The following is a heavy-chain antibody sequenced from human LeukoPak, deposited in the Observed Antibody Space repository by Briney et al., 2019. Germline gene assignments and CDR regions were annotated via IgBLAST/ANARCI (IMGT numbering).Heavy chain of an antibody. J-gene: IGHJ4*02. V-gene: IGHV3-23*01. Sequence: GGSLRLSCAASGFTFSSYAMSWVRQAPGKGLEWVSAISGSGGSTYYADSVKGRVTISRDNSKNTLYLQMNSLRAEDTAVYYCAKDDYGGTAFDYWGQGTLVTVSS. CDR2: ISGSGGST. D-gene: IGHD4-23*01. CDR1: GFTFSSYA. CDR3: AKDDYGGTAFDY.